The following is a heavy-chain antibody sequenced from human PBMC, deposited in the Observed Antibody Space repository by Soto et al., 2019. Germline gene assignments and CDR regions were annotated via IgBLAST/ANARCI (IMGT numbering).Heavy chain of an antibody. J-gene: IGHJ4*02. CDR3: AREGMATRIDY. CDR1: GFTFSDYY. Sequence: QVQLVESGGGLVKPGGSLRLSCAASGFTFSDYYMSWIRQAPGKGLEWVSSISSSSTYTNYADSVKGRFTISRDNAKSSLYLQMNSLRAEDTAVYYCAREGMATRIDYCGQGTLVTVSS. CDR2: ISSSSTYT. V-gene: IGHV3-11*05. D-gene: IGHD1-26*01.